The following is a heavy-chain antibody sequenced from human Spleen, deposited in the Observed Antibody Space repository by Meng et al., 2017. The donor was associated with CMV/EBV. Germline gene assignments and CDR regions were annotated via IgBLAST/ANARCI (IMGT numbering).Heavy chain of an antibody. CDR3: SRDYCGGDCYSLGH. CDR1: GVSISSYY. CDR2: IYYRGNT. D-gene: IGHD2-21*01. Sequence: SETLSLTCTVSGVSISSYYWTWIRQPPGKGLEWIGYIYYRGNTNYNTSLKSRVTMSVDTSRNQFSLKLSSVTAADTAVYYCSRDYCGGDCYSLGHWGRGSLVTVSS. V-gene: IGHV4-59*01. J-gene: IGHJ1*01.